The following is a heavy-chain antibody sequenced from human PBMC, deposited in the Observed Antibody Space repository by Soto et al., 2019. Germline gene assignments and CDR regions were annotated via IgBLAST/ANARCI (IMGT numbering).Heavy chain of an antibody. CDR2: ISAYNGNT. CDR3: ARTDITIFGVVIITPRGWFDP. Sequence: GASVKVSCKASGYTFTSYGISWVRQAPGQGLEWMGWISAYNGNTNYAQKLQGRVTMTTDTSTSTAYMELRSLRSDDTAVYYCARTDITIFGVVIITPRGWFDPWGQGTLVTVSS. J-gene: IGHJ5*02. V-gene: IGHV1-18*01. CDR1: GYTFTSYG. D-gene: IGHD3-3*01.